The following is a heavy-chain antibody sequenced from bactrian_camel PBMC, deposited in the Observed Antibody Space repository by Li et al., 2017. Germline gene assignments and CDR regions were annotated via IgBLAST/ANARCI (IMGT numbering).Heavy chain of an antibody. CDR1: GDAASMYC. V-gene: IGHV3S53*01. CDR3: AARRVGYCYTTFRQADFLY. J-gene: IGHJ6*01. CDR2: IVFGGST. Sequence: HVQLVESGGGSVQTGGSLRLSCTTSGDAASMYCLGWFRQAPGIECKLISTIVFGGSTFYSDSVKGRFTISRDNTKNTGTVSLQMNNLKPEDTAMYYCAARRVGYCYTTFRQADFLYWGRGTQVTVS. D-gene: IGHD2*01.